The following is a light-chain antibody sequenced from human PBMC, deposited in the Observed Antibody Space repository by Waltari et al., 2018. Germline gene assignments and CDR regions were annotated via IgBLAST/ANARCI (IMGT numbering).Light chain of an antibody. CDR2: SED. Sequence: QSVLTQPPSASGTPGQPVTISCTGTHPTIGRKPLNWFQQFPGTAPRLPIHSEDQRPSGVPDRFSGSKSGTSASLSITGLQSEDEAEYFCASWDDSLNVVYVFGTGTKVTVL. CDR3: ASWDDSLNVVYV. CDR1: HPTIGRKP. J-gene: IGLJ1*01. V-gene: IGLV1-44*01.